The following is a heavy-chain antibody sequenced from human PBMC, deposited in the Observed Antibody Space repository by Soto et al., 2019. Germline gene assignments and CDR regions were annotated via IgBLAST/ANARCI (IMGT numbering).Heavy chain of an antibody. CDR1: GFTFSSYG. CDR2: IWYDGSNK. CDR3: ARDRKWLRLTRVDYFDY. Sequence: HPGGSLRLSCAASGFTFSSYGMHWVRQAPGKGLEWVAVIWYDGSNKYYADSVKGRFTISRDNSKNTLYLQMNSLRAEDTAVYYCARDRKWLRLTRVDYFDYWGQGSLVIVSS. D-gene: IGHD5-12*01. J-gene: IGHJ4*02. V-gene: IGHV3-33*01.